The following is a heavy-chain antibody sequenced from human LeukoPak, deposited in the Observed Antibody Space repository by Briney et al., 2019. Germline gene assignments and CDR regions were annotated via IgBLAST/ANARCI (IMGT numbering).Heavy chain of an antibody. D-gene: IGHD3-22*01. CDR3: ARSDTSGYYSSSNFDC. V-gene: IGHV3-20*04. Sequence: GGSLRLSCAVSGFTFDDYGMSWVRQAPGKGLEWVSGINWNGGNTGYADAVKGRFTISRDNAKNSLYLQMNSLRAEDTALYYCARSDTSGYYSSSNFDCWGQGTLVTVSS. CDR1: GFTFDDYG. J-gene: IGHJ4*02. CDR2: INWNGGNT.